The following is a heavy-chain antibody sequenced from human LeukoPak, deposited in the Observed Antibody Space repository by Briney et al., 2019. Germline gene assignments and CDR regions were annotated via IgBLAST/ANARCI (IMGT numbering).Heavy chain of an antibody. J-gene: IGHJ4*02. CDR3: GMRGLTFD. Sequence: GGSLRLSCAASGLTFSTLDFNWVRQAPGRGLEWVSSIDRSGSYIYYADSVKGRFTISRDNAKNSLYLQMDSLRAEDTAVYYCGMRGLTFDWGQGTLVAVSS. CDR2: IDRSGSYI. D-gene: IGHD3-22*01. CDR1: GLTFSTLD. V-gene: IGHV3-21*01.